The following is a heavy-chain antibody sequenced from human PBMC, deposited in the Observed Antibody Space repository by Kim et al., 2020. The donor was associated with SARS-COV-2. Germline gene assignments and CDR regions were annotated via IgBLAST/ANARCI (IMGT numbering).Heavy chain of an antibody. D-gene: IGHD1-26*01. CDR3: AGDGGSYSWFDP. Sequence: ASVKVSCKASGYTFTSYAMHWVRQAPGQRLEWMGWINAGNGNTKYSQKFQGRVTITRDTSASTAYMELSSLRSEDTAVYYCAGDGGSYSWFDPWGQGTLVTVSS. CDR2: INAGNGNT. CDR1: GYTFTSYA. J-gene: IGHJ5*02. V-gene: IGHV1-3*01.